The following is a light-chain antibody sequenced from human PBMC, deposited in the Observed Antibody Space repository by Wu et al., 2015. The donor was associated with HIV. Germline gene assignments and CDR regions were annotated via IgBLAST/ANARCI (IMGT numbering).Light chain of an antibody. CDR1: QGINNY. V-gene: IGKV1-27*01. J-gene: IGKJ1*01. Sequence: DIQMTQSPASLSASVGDRVTITCRASQGINNYLAWFQQRLGKVPKPLIFAASTLQSGVPSRFSGSGSGTHFTLTISSLQPEDVATYYCQKYDSVPWTFGQGTKVEIK. CDR3: QKYDSVPWT. CDR2: AAS.